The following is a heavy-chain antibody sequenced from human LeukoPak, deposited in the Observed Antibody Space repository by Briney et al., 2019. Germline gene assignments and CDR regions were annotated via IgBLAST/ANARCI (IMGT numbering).Heavy chain of an antibody. J-gene: IGHJ5*02. V-gene: IGHV1-8*01. Sequence: ASVKVSCKASGYTFTSYDINWVRQATGQGLEWMGWLNPNSDNTGYAQKFQGRVTMTRNTSISTAYMELSSLRSDDTAVYYCARLLWFGELLYYNWFDPWGQGTLVTVSS. CDR3: ARLLWFGELLYYNWFDP. CDR1: GYTFTSYD. CDR2: LNPNSDNT. D-gene: IGHD3-10*01.